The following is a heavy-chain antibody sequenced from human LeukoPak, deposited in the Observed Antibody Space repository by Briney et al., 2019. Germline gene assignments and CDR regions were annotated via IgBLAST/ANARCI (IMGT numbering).Heavy chain of an antibody. V-gene: IGHV3-23*01. CDR1: GFTFSSYA. D-gene: IGHD2-2*01. J-gene: IGHJ4*02. CDR3: AKQRSEVPTAAANY. Sequence: GGSLRPSCATSGFTFSSYAMSWVRQAPGKGLEWVSGISGPGDTTYYAESVKGRFTISRDNSKNTLFLQMNSLRADDTAVYYCAKQRSEVPTAAANYWGRGTLVTVSS. CDR2: ISGPGDTT.